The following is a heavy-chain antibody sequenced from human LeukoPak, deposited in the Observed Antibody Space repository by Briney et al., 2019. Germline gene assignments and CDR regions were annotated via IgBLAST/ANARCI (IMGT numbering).Heavy chain of an antibody. CDR1: GGSFSAHY. D-gene: IGHD4-23*01. Sequence: PSETLSLTCVVSGGSFSAHYWSWIRQPPGMGLEWIGEINHSGSTNYNPSLKSRVTMSVDTSKNQFSLKLTSVIAADTAVYYCAREIATSGGNSRALDYWGQGTLVTVSS. CDR3: AREIATSGGNSRALDY. CDR2: INHSGST. J-gene: IGHJ4*02. V-gene: IGHV4-34*01.